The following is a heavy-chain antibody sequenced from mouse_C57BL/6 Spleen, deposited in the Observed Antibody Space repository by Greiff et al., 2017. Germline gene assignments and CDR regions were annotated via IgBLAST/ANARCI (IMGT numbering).Heavy chain of an antibody. D-gene: IGHD1-1*01. CDR3: ARYYDSSDYYAMDY. J-gene: IGHJ4*01. CDR1: GYTFTSYD. CDR2: IYPRDGST. Sequence: QVQLQQSGPELVKPGASVKLSCKASGYTFTSYDLNWVKQRPGQGLEWIGWIYPRDGSTKYNEQFKGKATLTADTSSSTANMQLSSLRDEDAAVYCGARYYDSSDYYAMDYWGQGTSVTVSS. V-gene: IGHV1-85*01.